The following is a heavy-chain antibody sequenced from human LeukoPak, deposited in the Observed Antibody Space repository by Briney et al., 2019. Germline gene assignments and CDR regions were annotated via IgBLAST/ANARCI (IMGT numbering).Heavy chain of an antibody. CDR3: ARRSSSGWSPFDY. J-gene: IGHJ4*02. Sequence: ASVKVSCKASGYTFTGYYMHWVRQAPGQGLEWMGWINPNSGGTNYAQRFQGRVTMTRDTSISTAYMELSRLRSDDTAVYYCARRSSSGWSPFDYWGQGTLVTVSS. V-gene: IGHV1-2*02. CDR2: INPNSGGT. CDR1: GYTFTGYY. D-gene: IGHD6-19*01.